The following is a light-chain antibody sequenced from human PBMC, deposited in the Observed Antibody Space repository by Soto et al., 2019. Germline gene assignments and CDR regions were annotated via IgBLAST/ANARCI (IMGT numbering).Light chain of an antibody. CDR1: RSNIGKNY. CDR2: RDN. CDR3: ATWDDSLNGYV. V-gene: IGLV1-47*01. J-gene: IGLJ1*01. Sequence: QSVLTQPPSASGTPGQRVSISCSGSRSNIGKNYVYWLQQLPGTAPKLLIYRDNQRPSGVPDRFSGSRSGTSASLAISGLRSEDEADYFGATWDDSLNGYVFGTGTKV.